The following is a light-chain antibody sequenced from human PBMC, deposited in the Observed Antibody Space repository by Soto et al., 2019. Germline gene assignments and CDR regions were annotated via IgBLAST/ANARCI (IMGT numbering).Light chain of an antibody. J-gene: IGLJ2*01. V-gene: IGLV2-14*01. Sequence: QSVLTQPASVSGSPGQSITISCTGTSSDVGGYNFVSWYQQHPGKAPKLMIYEVSNRPSGVSNRFSGSKSGNTASLTISGLQAEDEADYCCSSYRSISTLVFGGGTQLTVL. CDR1: SSDVGGYNF. CDR2: EVS. CDR3: SSYRSISTLV.